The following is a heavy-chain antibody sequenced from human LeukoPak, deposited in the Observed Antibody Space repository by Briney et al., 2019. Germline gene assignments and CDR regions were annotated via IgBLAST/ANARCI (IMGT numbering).Heavy chain of an antibody. CDR3: ARGDYGDYGDYFDY. J-gene: IGHJ4*02. D-gene: IGHD4-17*01. V-gene: IGHV3-21*01. CDR1: GFTFSSYS. Sequence: GGSLRLSCAASGFTFSSYSMNWVRQAPGKGLEWVSSISSSSSYIYYADSVKGRFTISRDNAKNSLYLQMNSLRAEDTAVYYCARGDYGDYGDYFDYWGQGTLVTASS. CDR2: ISSSSSYI.